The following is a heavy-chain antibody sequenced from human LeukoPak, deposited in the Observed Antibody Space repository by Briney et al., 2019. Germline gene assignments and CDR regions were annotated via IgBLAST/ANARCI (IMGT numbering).Heavy chain of an antibody. CDR3: ALGYSSSGDY. V-gene: IGHV3-30*14. CDR1: GFTFSSYA. CDR2: ISYDGSNK. D-gene: IGHD6-13*01. Sequence: GGSLRLSCAASGFTFSSYAMHWVRQAPGKGLEWVAVISYDGSNKYCADSVKGRFTISRDNSKNTLYLQMNSLRAEDTAVYYCALGYSSSGDYWGQGTLVTVSS. J-gene: IGHJ4*02.